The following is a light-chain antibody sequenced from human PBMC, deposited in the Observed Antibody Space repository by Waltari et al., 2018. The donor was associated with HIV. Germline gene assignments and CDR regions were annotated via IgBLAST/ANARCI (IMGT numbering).Light chain of an antibody. V-gene: IGLV2-14*01. CDR2: EVT. J-gene: IGLJ3*02. CDR1: SSDVGDYY. CDR3: SSYISSATPE. Sequence: QSALTQPASVSGSPGQSISISCTGTSSDVGDYYVSWYQHHSGQAPKVIIYEVTIRPSGVSHRFAGSKSGNTASLTISGLLPEAEADYFCSSYISSATPEFGGGTRLTVL.